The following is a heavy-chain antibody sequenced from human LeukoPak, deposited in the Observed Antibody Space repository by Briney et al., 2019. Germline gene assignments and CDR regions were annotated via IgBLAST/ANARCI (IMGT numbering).Heavy chain of an antibody. V-gene: IGHV4-59*08. J-gene: IGHJ4*02. Sequence: SETLSLTCTVSGGSISSYYWSWIRQPPGKGLEWIGYIYYSGSTNYNPSLKSRVTISVDTSKNQFSLKLSSVTAADTAVYYCARAGSSGWYGEYWGQGTLVTVSS. D-gene: IGHD6-19*01. CDR2: IYYSGST. CDR3: ARAGSSGWYGEY. CDR1: GGSISSYY.